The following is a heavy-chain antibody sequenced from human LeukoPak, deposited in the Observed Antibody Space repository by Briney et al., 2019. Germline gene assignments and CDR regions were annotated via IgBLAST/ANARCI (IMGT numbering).Heavy chain of an antibody. Sequence: ASVKVSCKASGFTFTSSAVQWVRQARGQRLEWIGWIVVGSGNTNYAQKFQERVTITRDMSTSTAYMKLSSLRSEDTAVYYCAAVGYCSSTSCYGFDYWGQGTLVTVSS. CDR2: IVVGSGNT. V-gene: IGHV1-58*01. CDR3: AAVGYCSSTSCYGFDY. D-gene: IGHD2-2*01. J-gene: IGHJ4*02. CDR1: GFTFTSSA.